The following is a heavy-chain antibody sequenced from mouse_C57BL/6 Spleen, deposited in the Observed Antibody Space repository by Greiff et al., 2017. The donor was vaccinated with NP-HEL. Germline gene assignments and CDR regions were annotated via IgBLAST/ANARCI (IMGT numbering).Heavy chain of an antibody. V-gene: IGHV5-4*01. CDR2: ISDGGSYT. CDR3: ARDRGGSTYFDY. J-gene: IGHJ2*01. CDR1: GFTFSSYA. Sequence: DVQLVESGGGLVKPGGSLKLSCAASGFTFSSYAMSWVRQTPEKRLEWVATISDGGSYTYYPDNVKGRFTISRDNAKNNLYLQMSHLKSEDTAMYYCARDRGGSTYFDYWGQGTTLTVSS. D-gene: IGHD1-1*01.